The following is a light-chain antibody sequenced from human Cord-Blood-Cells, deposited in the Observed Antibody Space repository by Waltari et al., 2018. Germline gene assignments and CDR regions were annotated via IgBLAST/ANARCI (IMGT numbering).Light chain of an antibody. CDR1: SGSLASHY. J-gene: IGLJ3*02. V-gene: IGLV6-57*03. CDR3: QSYDSSLGV. CDR2: EDN. Sequence: NFMLPQPHSVSESPGKTVTISCTRSSGSLASHYAQRYPQRPGSAPTTGIYEDNQRPSGVPDRFSGSIDSSSNSASLTISGLKTEDEADYYCQSYDSSLGVFGGGTKLTVL.